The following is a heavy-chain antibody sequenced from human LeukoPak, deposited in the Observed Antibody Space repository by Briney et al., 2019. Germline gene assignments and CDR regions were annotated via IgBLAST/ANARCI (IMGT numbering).Heavy chain of an antibody. CDR3: AGDGTYYYDSSGSNWFDP. J-gene: IGHJ5*02. V-gene: IGHV4-4*07. CDR1: GGSISSYY. Sequence: PSETLSLTCTVSGGSISSYYWSWIRQPAGKGLEWIGRIYTSGSTNYNPPLKSRVTMSVDTSKNQFSLKLSSVTAADTAVYYCAGDGTYYYDSSGSNWFDPWGQGTLVTVSS. D-gene: IGHD3-22*01. CDR2: IYTSGST.